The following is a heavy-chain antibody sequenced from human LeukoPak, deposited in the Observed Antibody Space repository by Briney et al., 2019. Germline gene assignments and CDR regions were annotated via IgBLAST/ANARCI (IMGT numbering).Heavy chain of an antibody. V-gene: IGHV3-74*01. Sequence: QPGGSLRLSCVVSGFTFSSYWMHWVRQAPGKGLVWVSRINTDGSSTKYADSVKGRFSISRDNAKNTLYLQMDSLRAEDTAVYYCARAQLYYYGSGSYYTPTDYWGQGTLVAVSS. CDR2: INTDGSST. CDR3: ARAQLYYYGSGSYYTPTDY. D-gene: IGHD3-10*01. J-gene: IGHJ4*02. CDR1: GFTFSSYW.